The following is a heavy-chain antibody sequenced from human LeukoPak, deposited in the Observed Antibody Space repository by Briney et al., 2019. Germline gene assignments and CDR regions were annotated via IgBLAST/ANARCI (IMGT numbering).Heavy chain of an antibody. CDR2: ISGSGGGT. Sequence: GGSLRLSCAASGFTFSSYAMSWVRQAPGKGLEWVSAISGSGGGTYYADSVKGRFTNSRDNSKNTLYLQMSSLRAEDTAVYYCAEGRSLSGYSYGYDYWGHGTLVTVSS. CDR3: AEGRSLSGYSYGYDY. J-gene: IGHJ4*01. V-gene: IGHV3-23*01. CDR1: GFTFSSYA. D-gene: IGHD5-18*01.